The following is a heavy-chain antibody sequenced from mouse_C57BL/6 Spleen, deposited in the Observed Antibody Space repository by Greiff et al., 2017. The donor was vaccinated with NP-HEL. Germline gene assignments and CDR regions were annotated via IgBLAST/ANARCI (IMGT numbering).Heavy chain of an antibody. J-gene: IGHJ3*01. CDR1: GFTFSSYA. Sequence: EVKLVESGGGLVKPGGSLKLSCAASGFTFSSYAMSWVRQTPEKRLEWVATISDGGSYTYYPDNVKGRFTISRDNAKNHLYLQMSHLKSEDTAMYYCARMVYGSSYGAWFAYWGQGTLVTVSA. D-gene: IGHD1-1*01. CDR2: ISDGGSYT. V-gene: IGHV5-4*03. CDR3: ARMVYGSSYGAWFAY.